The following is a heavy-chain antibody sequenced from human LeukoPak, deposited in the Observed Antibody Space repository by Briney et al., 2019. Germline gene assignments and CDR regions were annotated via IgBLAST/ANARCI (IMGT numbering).Heavy chain of an antibody. J-gene: IGHJ4*02. CDR1: GGSISSSNYF. D-gene: IGHD6-13*01. V-gene: IGHV4-39*01. Sequence: EPSETLSLTCAVSGGSISSSNYFWGWIRQPPGKGLEWIGSIYYSGGTFYNPSLQTRVTISVDTSKRQFSLKLSSVTAADTAVYHCARGGIAAAGTLRDWGQGTLVTVSS. CDR3: ARGGIAAAGTLRD. CDR2: IYYSGGT.